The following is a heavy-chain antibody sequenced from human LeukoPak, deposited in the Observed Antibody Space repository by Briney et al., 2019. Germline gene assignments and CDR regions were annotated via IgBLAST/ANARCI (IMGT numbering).Heavy chain of an antibody. CDR2: INHSGST. D-gene: IGHD6-13*01. J-gene: IGHJ4*02. CDR3: AISSYSSSWYAGY. V-gene: IGHV4-34*01. CDR1: GGSFSGYY. Sequence: SETLSLTCAVYGGSFSGYYWSWIRQPPGKGLEWIGEINHSGSTNYNPSLKSRVTMSVDTSKNQFSLKLSSVTAADTAVYYCAISSYSSSWYAGYWGQGTLVTVSS.